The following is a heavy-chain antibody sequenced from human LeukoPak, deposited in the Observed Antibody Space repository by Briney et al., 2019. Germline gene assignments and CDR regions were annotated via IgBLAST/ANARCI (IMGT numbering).Heavy chain of an antibody. Sequence: SETLSLTCTVSGGSISSGSYYWSWIRQPAGKGLEWIGRIYTSGSTNYNPSLKSRVTISVDTSKNQFSLKLSSVTAADTAVYYCARHSGLSTTMSPAENDYWGQGTLVTVSS. CDR3: ARHSGLSTTMSPAENDY. J-gene: IGHJ4*02. V-gene: IGHV4-61*02. D-gene: IGHD4-17*01. CDR2: IYTSGST. CDR1: GGSISSGSYY.